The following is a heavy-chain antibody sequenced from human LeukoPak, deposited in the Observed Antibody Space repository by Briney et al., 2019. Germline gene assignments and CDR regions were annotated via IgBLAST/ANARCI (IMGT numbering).Heavy chain of an antibody. CDR2: FDPEDGET. Sequence: ASVKVSCKVSGYTLTELSMHWVRQAPGKGLEWMGGFDPEDGETIYARKFQGRVTMTEDTSTDTAYMELSSLRSEDTAVYYCATDLHSSGWYDAFDIWGQGTMVTVSS. D-gene: IGHD6-19*01. V-gene: IGHV1-24*01. CDR3: ATDLHSSGWYDAFDI. CDR1: GYTLTELS. J-gene: IGHJ3*02.